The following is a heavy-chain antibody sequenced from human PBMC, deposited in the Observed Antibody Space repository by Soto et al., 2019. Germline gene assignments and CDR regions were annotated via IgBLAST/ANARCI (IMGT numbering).Heavy chain of an antibody. CDR2: SYYSGST. J-gene: IGHJ6*01. V-gene: IGHV4-31*03. Sequence: QVQLQESGPGLVKPSQTLSLTCTVSGGSISSGGYYWSWIRQHPGKGLEWIGYSYYSGSTYYNPSLKRRVTMSVDTSKNQFSLKLSSVTAADTAVYYCASDRRLHQHYGMDVWGQGTTVTVSS. D-gene: IGHD4-17*01. CDR3: ASDRRLHQHYGMDV. CDR1: GGSISSGGYY.